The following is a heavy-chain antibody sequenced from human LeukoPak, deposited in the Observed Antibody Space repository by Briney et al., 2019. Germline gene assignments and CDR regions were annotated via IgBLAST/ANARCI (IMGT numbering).Heavy chain of an antibody. CDR3: ARDESPISDGRYYYGMDV. D-gene: IGHD3-3*01. J-gene: IGHJ6*04. CDR1: GYTFTSYG. Sequence: ASVKLSCTASGYTFTSYGITGVRQAPAQGREWRGWISANNGNTNYAQKLQGRVTMTTDTSTSTAYMELRSLRSDDTAVYYCARDESPISDGRYYYGMDVWGKGTTVTVSS. V-gene: IGHV1-18*04. CDR2: ISANNGNT.